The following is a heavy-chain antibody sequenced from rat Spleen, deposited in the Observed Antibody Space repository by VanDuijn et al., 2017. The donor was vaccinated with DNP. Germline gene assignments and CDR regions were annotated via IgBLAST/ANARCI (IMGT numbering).Heavy chain of an antibody. D-gene: IGHD5-1*01. CDR3: APTGIDY. CDR1: GFTFSDYY. V-gene: IGHV5-25*01. Sequence: EVQLVESGGGLVQPGRSLKLSCAASGFTFSDYYMAWVRQAPTKGLEWVASISTSGGSTYYRDSVKGRFTVSRDNAKSTLYLQMDSLRSEDTATYYCAPTGIDYWGQGVMVTVSS. CDR2: ISTSGGST. J-gene: IGHJ2*01.